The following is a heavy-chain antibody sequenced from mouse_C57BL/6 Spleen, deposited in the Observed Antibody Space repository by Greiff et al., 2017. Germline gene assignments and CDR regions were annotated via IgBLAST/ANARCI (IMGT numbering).Heavy chain of an antibody. Sequence: QVQLQQPGAELVRPGSSVTLSCKASGYTFTSYWMHWVKQRPIQGLEWIGNIDPSDSETHYNQKFKDKATLTVDKSSSTAYMQLSSLTSEDSAVYYCARGNWGYYYAMDYWGQGTSVTVSS. D-gene: IGHD4-1*01. CDR1: GYTFTSYW. CDR2: IDPSDSET. CDR3: ARGNWGYYYAMDY. V-gene: IGHV1-52*01. J-gene: IGHJ4*01.